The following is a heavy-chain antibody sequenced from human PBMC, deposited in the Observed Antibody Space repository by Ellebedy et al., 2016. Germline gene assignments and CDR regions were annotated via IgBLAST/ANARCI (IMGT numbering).Heavy chain of an antibody. D-gene: IGHD5-18*01. V-gene: IGHV4-4*02. CDR2: IYYSGNT. J-gene: IGHJ6*02. CDR3: ARDKVDTAITSFYYGLDV. CDR1: GGSISSSNW. Sequence: SETLSLXXAVSGGSISSSNWWSWVRQPPVKGLEWIGYIYYSGNTNYNPSLKSRVTISVDTSKNQFSLNLRSVTAADTAVYYCARDKVDTAITSFYYGLDVWGQGTTVTVSS.